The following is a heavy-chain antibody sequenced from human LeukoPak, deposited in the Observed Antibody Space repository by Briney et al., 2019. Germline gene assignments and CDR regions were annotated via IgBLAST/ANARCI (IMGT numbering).Heavy chain of an antibody. CDR2: ISSSSSYI. D-gene: IGHD6-13*01. CDR3: ARDSRGSSWFFGY. V-gene: IGHV3-21*01. CDR1: GFTFSSYA. Sequence: GKSLRLSCAASGFTFSSYAMHWVRQAPGKGLEWVSSISSSSSYIYYADSLKGRFTISRDNAKNSLYLQMNSLRAEDTAVYYCARDSRGSSWFFGYWGQGALVTVSS. J-gene: IGHJ4*02.